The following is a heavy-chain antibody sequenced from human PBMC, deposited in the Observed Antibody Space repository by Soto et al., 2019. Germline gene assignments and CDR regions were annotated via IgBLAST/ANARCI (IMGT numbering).Heavy chain of an antibody. CDR3: ARDGFNSDPGHYYGMDV. CDR1: GYTFTSYG. V-gene: IGHV1-18*04. Sequence: QVQLVQSGAEVKKPGASVKVSCKASGYTFTSYGISWVRQAPGQGLEWMGWISAYNGNTNYAQKLQGRVTMTTDTSTSPAYMELRSLRSDDTAVYYCARDGFNSDPGHYYGMDVWGQGTTVTVSS. CDR2: ISAYNGNT. J-gene: IGHJ6*02. D-gene: IGHD2-21*02.